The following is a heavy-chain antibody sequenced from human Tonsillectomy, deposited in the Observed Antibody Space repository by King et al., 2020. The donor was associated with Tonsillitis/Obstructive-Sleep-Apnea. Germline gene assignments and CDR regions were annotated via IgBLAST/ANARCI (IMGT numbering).Heavy chain of an antibody. CDR1: GFIFSNYA. CDR2: ISYDGINK. D-gene: IGHD3-3*01. CDR3: ARDGLPGRMTIFGVVITY. V-gene: IGHV3-30*04. J-gene: IGHJ4*02. Sequence: VQLVESGGGVVQPGKSLRLSCAASGFIFSNYAMHWVRQAPGKGLEWVAVISYDGINKYYGDSVKGRFTISRDNSKNTLYLQMKSLRGEDTAVYYCARDGLPGRMTIFGVVITYWGQGALVPVSS.